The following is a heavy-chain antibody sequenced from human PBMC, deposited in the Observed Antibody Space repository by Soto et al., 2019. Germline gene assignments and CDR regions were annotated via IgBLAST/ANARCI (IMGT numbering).Heavy chain of an antibody. J-gene: IGHJ6*02. CDR2: IYPGDSDT. V-gene: IGHV5-51*01. CDR3: AEHQTGIVLVPAAMRDYYYYGMDV. Sequence: PGESLKISCKGSGYSFTSYWIGWVRQMPGKGLEWMGIIYPGDSDTRYSPSFQGQVTISADKSISTAYLQWSSLKASDTAMYYCAEHQTGIVLVPAAMRDYYYYGMDVWGQGTTVTVSS. D-gene: IGHD2-2*01. CDR1: GYSFTSYW.